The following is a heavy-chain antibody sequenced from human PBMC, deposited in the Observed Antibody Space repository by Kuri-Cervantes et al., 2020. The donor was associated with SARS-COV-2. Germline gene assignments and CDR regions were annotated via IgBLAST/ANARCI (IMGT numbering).Heavy chain of an antibody. V-gene: IGHV4-34*01. J-gene: IGHJ4*02. CDR2: INHSGST. D-gene: IGHD7-27*01. CDR3: ARVTNWGYYFDY. CDR1: GFTFSSYS. Sequence: GSLRLSCAASGFTFSSYSMNWIRQPPGKGLEWIGEINHSGSTNYNPSPKSRVTISVDTSKNQFSLKLSSVTAADTAVYYCARVTNWGYYFDYWGQGTLVTVSS.